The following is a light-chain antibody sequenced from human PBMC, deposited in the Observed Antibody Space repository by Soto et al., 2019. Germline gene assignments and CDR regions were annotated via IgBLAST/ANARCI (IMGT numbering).Light chain of an antibody. V-gene: IGKV3-20*01. CDR2: GAS. Sequence: EIVLTQSPGTLSLSPGERATLSCRASQSVSSNYLAWYQQTPDQAPRLLIYGASSRATGIPDKFSGSGAGTDFTLTISELEAEDFAVYYCQQCGNTPLAFGPGTKVDIK. CDR3: QQCGNTPLA. J-gene: IGKJ3*01. CDR1: QSVSSNY.